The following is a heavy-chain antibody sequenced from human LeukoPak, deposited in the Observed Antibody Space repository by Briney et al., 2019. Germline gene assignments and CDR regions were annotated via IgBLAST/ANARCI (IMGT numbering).Heavy chain of an antibody. CDR3: ARDVGTVWYYYDSSGYPGRSDY. CDR1: GFTFSSYA. J-gene: IGHJ4*02. CDR2: ISGSGGST. D-gene: IGHD3-22*01. Sequence: GGSLRLSCAASGFTFSSYAMSWVRQAPGKGLEWVSAISGSGGSTYYADSVKGRFTISRDNSKNTLYLQMNSLRAEDTAVYYCARDVGTVWYYYDSSGYPGRSDYWGQGTLVTVSS. V-gene: IGHV3-23*01.